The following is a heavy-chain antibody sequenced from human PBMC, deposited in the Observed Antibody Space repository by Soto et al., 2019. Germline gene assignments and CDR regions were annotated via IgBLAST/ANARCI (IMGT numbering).Heavy chain of an antibody. CDR3: ARDAFALWSGYYMDYGMDV. Sequence: GASVKVSCKAFGYTFTSYGISWVRQAPGQGLEWMGWISAYNGNTNYAQKLQGRVTMTTDTSTSTAYMELRSLRSDDTAVYYCARDAFALWSGYYMDYGMDVWGQGTKVTVYS. J-gene: IGHJ6*02. V-gene: IGHV1-18*04. D-gene: IGHD3-3*01. CDR2: ISAYNGNT. CDR1: GYTFTSYG.